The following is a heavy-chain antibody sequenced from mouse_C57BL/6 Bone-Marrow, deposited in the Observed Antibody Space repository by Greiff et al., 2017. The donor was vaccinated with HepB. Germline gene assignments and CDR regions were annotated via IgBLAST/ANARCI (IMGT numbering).Heavy chain of an antibody. J-gene: IGHJ4*01. V-gene: IGHV1-15*01. Sequence: VQLQEPGAELVRPGASVTLSCKASGYTFTDYEMHWVKQTPVHGLEWIGAIDPETGGTAYNQKFKGKAILTADKSSSTAYMELRSLTTEDSAVYYCTRRDNGKDYYAMDYWGQGTSVTVSS. CDR3: TRRDNGKDYYAMDY. D-gene: IGHD1-1*01. CDR1: GYTFTDYE. CDR2: IDPETGGT.